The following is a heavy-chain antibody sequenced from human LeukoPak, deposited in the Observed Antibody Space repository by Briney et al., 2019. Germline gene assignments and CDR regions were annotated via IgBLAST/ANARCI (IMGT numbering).Heavy chain of an antibody. CDR2: IYTSGST. Sequence: SETLSLTCTVSGGSISSYYWSWIRQPAGKGLEWIGRIYTSGSTNYDPSLKSRVTISVDKSKNQFSLKLSSVTAADTAVYYCARHGPYYYDGSGSVWGQGTLVTVSS. CDR1: GGSISSYY. D-gene: IGHD3-22*01. CDR3: ARHGPYYYDGSGSV. J-gene: IGHJ4*02. V-gene: IGHV4-4*07.